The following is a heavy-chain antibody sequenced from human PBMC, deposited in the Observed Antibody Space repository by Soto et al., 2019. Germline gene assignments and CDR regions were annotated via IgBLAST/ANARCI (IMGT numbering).Heavy chain of an antibody. CDR2: IYYSGST. D-gene: IGHD3-22*01. V-gene: IGHV4-39*01. J-gene: IGHJ4*02. Sequence: SETLSLTCTVSGGSISSSSFFWGWIRQPPGGGLEWIGSIYYSGSTYYNPPLKSRVTISADTSKNQFSLQLRSVTAADTAVYYCARLYGSGYYSPAFWGQGTLVTVSS. CDR1: GGSISSSSFF. CDR3: ARLYGSGYYSPAF.